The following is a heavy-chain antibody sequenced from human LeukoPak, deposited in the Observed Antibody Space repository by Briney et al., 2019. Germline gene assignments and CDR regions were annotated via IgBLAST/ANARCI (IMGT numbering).Heavy chain of an antibody. D-gene: IGHD3-22*01. Sequence: SQTLSLTCAISGDSVSSSSAAWNWIRQSPSRGLEWLGRTYYRSKWYIDYAVSVKSRITINPDTSKNQFSLQLDSVTPEDTAVYYCTRVDYSDSSGYSYYGMDVWGQGTTVTVSS. CDR1: GDSVSSSSAA. V-gene: IGHV6-1*01. J-gene: IGHJ6*02. CDR3: TRVDYSDSSGYSYYGMDV. CDR2: TYYRSKWYI.